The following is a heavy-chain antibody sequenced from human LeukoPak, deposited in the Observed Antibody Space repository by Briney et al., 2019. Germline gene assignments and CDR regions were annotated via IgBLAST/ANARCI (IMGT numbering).Heavy chain of an antibody. D-gene: IGHD2-2*02. CDR2: IYYSGST. Sequence: SETLSLTCTVSGGSISSYYWSWIRQPPGKGLEWIGYIYYSGSTNYNPSLKSRVTIPVDTSKNQFSLKLSSVTAADTAVYYCAREAGYCSSTRCYRHFDYWGQGTLVTVSS. V-gene: IGHV4-59*01. CDR1: GGSISSYY. CDR3: AREAGYCSSTRCYRHFDY. J-gene: IGHJ4*02.